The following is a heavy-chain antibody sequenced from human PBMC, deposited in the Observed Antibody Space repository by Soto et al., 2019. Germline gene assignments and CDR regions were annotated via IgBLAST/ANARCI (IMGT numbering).Heavy chain of an antibody. V-gene: IGHV1-69*13. J-gene: IGHJ4*02. D-gene: IGHD3-22*01. CDR2: IIPVFQTP. Sequence: ASVKFSCKATGGLFSSYPISWVRQAPGQGLEWMGGIIPVFQTPYYTQKFQGRVTITADESANTAYMELSSLRSEDTAIYYCARGGSGYTWFNEFWGQGTLVTVSS. CDR3: ARGGSGYTWFNEF. CDR1: GGLFSSYP.